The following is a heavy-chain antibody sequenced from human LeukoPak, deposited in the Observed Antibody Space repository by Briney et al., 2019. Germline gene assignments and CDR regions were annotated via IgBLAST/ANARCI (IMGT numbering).Heavy chain of an antibody. J-gene: IGHJ4*02. CDR2: IYYSGST. CDR3: ARADIAAAGPFDY. D-gene: IGHD6-13*01. V-gene: IGHV4-30-4*01. Sequence: SETLSLTCTVSGGSISSGDYHWSWIRQPPGKGLEWIGYIYYSGSTYYNPSLKSRVTISVDTSKNQFSLKLSSVTAADTAVYYCARADIAAAGPFDYWGQGTLVTVSS. CDR1: GGSISSGDYH.